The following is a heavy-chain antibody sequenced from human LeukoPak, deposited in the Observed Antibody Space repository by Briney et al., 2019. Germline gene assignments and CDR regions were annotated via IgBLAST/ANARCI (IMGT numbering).Heavy chain of an antibody. J-gene: IGHJ4*02. V-gene: IGHV3-15*01. CDR3: TTVPQWELLPDDY. CDR1: GFTFTNAW. CDR2: VKSEIDGGTT. Sequence: PGGSLRLSCVASGFTFTNAWMSWVRQAPGKGLEWVGRVKSEIDGGTTDYAAPVKGRFTISRDDSKRTLYLQMNSLKTEDTAVYYCTTVPQWELLPDDYWGQGTLVTVSS. D-gene: IGHD1-26*01.